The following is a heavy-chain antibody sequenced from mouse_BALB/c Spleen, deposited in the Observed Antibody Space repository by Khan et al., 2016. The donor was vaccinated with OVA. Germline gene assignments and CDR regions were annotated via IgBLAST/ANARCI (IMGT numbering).Heavy chain of an antibody. D-gene: IGHD2-3*01. CDR2: IWADGGT. Sequence: QVQLKESGPGLVAPSQSLSITCTVSGFSLTSYSVHWVRQPPGKGLEWLGVIWADGGTNYNSALMSRLSITKDNFKSPVFLKMNSLQSDDTAIYYCARMDDGYPEWYFDVWGAGTTVTVSA. V-gene: IGHV2-9*02. J-gene: IGHJ1*01. CDR1: GFSLTSYS. CDR3: ARMDDGYPEWYFDV.